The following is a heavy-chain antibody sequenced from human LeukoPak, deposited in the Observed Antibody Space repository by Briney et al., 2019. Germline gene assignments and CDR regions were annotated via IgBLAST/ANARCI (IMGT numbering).Heavy chain of an antibody. D-gene: IGHD3-22*01. CDR1: RFTFSNAW. J-gene: IGHJ4*02. CDR3: TTGPNYYDSSGYSSYPPAY. V-gene: IGHV3-15*01. CDR2: IKSKTDGGTT. Sequence: GGSLRLSCADSRFTFSNAWMSWVRQAPGKGLEWVGRIKSKTDGGTTDYAAPVKGRFTIATDESKNTLDLRMKSQRTEGTGGYYCTTGPNYYDSSGYSSYPPAYWGQGTLVTVSS.